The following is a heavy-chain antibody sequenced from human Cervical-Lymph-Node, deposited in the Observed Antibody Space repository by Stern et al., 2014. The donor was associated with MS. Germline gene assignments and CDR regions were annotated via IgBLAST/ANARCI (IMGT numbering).Heavy chain of an antibody. CDR1: GGYISSGSHY. D-gene: IGHD6-19*01. CDR2: TYTRGST. Sequence: QVQLQESGPGLVKPSQTLSLTCTVSGGYISSGSHYWSWIRQPARKGLEWIGRTYTRGSTNYNPSLKSRVTISVDTAKNQFSLKVSSVTAADTAVYYCARGYSSGWDYFDYWGQGTLVTVSS. J-gene: IGHJ4*02. V-gene: IGHV4-61*02. CDR3: ARGYSSGWDYFDY.